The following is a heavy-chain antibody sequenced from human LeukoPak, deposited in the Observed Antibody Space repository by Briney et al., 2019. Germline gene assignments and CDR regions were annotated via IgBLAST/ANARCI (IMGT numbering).Heavy chain of an antibody. CDR2: IRSNGGDT. D-gene: IGHD2-15*01. V-gene: IGHV3-23*01. Sequence: GGSLRLSCAASGFTFREYSMSWVRQAPGKGLEWVSNIRSNGGDTYYTDSVKGRFTISRDNSKNTLYLEMNSLRAGDTAVYYCAKGGYTTWFAPWGQGTLVTVSS. CDR1: GFTFREYS. J-gene: IGHJ5*02. CDR3: AKGGYTTWFAP.